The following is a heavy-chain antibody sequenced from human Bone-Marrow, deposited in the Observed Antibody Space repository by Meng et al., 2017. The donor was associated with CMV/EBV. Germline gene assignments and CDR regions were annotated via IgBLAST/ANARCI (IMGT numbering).Heavy chain of an antibody. CDR1: GFTVSSNY. CDR3: ASLREGGMDYYGMDV. V-gene: IGHV3-53*01. D-gene: IGHD3-16*01. CDR2: IYSGGST. Sequence: GGSLRLSCAASGFTVSSNYMSWVRHAPGKGLEWVSVIYSGGSTYYADSVKRRVTISRDNSKNTLYLQMNSLRADDTDVYYCASLREGGMDYYGMDVRGQGTTVTVSS. J-gene: IGHJ6*02.